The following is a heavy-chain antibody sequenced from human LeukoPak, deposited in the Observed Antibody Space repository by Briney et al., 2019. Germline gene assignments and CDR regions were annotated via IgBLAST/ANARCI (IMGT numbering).Heavy chain of an antibody. V-gene: IGHV3-74*01. CDR2: ITSDGSAT. J-gene: IGHJ2*01. Sequence: GGSLRLSCAVSGFTFSSYWMHWVRQSPGKGLAWVSRITSDGSATDYADSVRGRFTVSRDNAKNTLFLHVDSLRVEDTAVYYCARDASPGYFDLWGRGTLVTVSS. CDR3: ARDASPGYFDL. CDR1: GFTFSSYW.